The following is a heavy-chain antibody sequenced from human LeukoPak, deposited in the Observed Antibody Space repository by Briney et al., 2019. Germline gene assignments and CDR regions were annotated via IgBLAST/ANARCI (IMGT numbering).Heavy chain of an antibody. CDR1: GGSFSGYY. D-gene: IGHD3-16*02. J-gene: IGHJ3*02. Sequence: PSETLSLTCAVYGGSFSGYYWSWIRQPPGKGLEWIGYIYYSGSTNYNPSLKSRVTISVDTSKNQFSLKLSSVTAADTAVYYCERIYDYVWGSYRPGAFDIWGQGTMVTVSS. V-gene: IGHV4-59*01. CDR2: IYYSGST. CDR3: ERIYDYVWGSYRPGAFDI.